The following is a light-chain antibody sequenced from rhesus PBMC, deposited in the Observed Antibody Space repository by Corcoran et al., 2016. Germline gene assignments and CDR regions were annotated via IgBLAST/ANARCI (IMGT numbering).Light chain of an antibody. CDR3: QHGYGTPLT. Sequence: DIQMTQSPSSLSASVGDRVTITCRASAKVTNYLNWYQQKPGKAPKLLIYKAYTLQSGVPSRFSGRGSGTDYTFTISSLQPEDVATYYCQHGYGTPLTFGGGPKVELK. CDR2: KAY. CDR1: AKVTNY. J-gene: IGKJ4*01. V-gene: IGKV1-74*01.